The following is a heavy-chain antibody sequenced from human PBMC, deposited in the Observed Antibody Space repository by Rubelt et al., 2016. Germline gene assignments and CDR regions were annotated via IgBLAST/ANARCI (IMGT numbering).Heavy chain of an antibody. J-gene: IGHJ3*02. D-gene: IGHD3/OR15-3a*01. CDR1: GGSISSYY. Sequence: QVQLQESGPGLVKPSETLSLTCTVSGGSISSYYWSWIRQPPGKGLEWIVYISYSGSTNYNPSLKSRVTISVYTSKNQFSLKRSSVTAADTGLYYCARGRTDTSPSRAFDIWGQGTMVTVSS. V-gene: IGHV4-59*12. CDR2: ISYSGST. CDR3: ARGRTDTSPSRAFDI.